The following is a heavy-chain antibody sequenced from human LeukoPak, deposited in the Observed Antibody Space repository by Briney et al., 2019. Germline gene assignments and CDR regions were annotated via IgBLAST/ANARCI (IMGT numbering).Heavy chain of an antibody. V-gene: IGHV3-23*01. CDR3: ARVLSLSDFWSGYHYYFDY. CDR2: ISGSGGST. Sequence: GGSLRLSCAASGFTFSSYAMSWVRQAPGKGLEWVSAISGSGGSTYYADSVKGRFTISRDNSKNTLYLQMNSLRAEDTAVYYCARVLSLSDFWSGYHYYFDYWGQGTLVTVSS. J-gene: IGHJ4*02. CDR1: GFTFSSYA. D-gene: IGHD3-3*01.